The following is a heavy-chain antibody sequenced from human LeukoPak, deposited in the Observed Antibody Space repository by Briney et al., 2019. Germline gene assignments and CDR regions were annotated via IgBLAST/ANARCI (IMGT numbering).Heavy chain of an antibody. CDR3: ARDAYSSIPRPDWFDP. J-gene: IGHJ5*02. V-gene: IGHV3-48*01. Sequence: ETLSLTCTVSGGSISSSSYYWGCIRQPPGKGLEWVSYISSTSSTTSYADSVEGRFTISRDNAKNSLYLQMNSLRAEDTAVYYCARDAYSSIPRPDWFDPWGQGTLVTVSS. CDR2: ISSTSSTT. D-gene: IGHD6-13*01. CDR1: GGSISSSS.